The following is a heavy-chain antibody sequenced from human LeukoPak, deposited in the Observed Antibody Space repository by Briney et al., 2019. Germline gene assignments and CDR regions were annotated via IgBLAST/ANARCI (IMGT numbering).Heavy chain of an antibody. CDR1: GFSFSSYA. CDR3: AKDNYDISGYYYGLAAS. CDR2: ISGSGDIS. J-gene: IGHJ5*02. Sequence: GGSLRLSCAASGFSFSSYAMSWVRQAPGKGLEWVSAISGSGDISLYADSVKGRFTISRDNSKNTLYLQMNSLRAEDTAVYYCAKDNYDISGYYYGLAASWGQGTLVTVSS. V-gene: IGHV3-23*01. D-gene: IGHD3-22*01.